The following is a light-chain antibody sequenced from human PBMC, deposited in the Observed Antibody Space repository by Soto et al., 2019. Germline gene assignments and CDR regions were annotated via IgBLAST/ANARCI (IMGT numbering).Light chain of an antibody. V-gene: IGKV3D-15*01. CDR2: GAS. J-gene: IGKJ5*01. CDR3: QQRNIWPTVT. Sequence: EVVVTLSPATLSVSPGGRATLSCRASQSVSSNLAWYQQTPGQAPRLLIYGASSRATGIPARFSGSGSGTDFTLTISSLEPEDFAVYYGQQRNIWPTVTCGQGTRLEIK. CDR1: QSVSSN.